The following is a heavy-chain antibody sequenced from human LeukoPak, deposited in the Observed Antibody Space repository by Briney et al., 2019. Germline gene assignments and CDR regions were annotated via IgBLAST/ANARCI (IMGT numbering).Heavy chain of an antibody. CDR2: ISAYNGNT. Sequence: ASVKVSCKASGYTFTSYGISWVRQAPGQGLEWMGWISAYNGNTNYAQKLQGRVTMTTDTSTSTAYMELSSLRSDDTAVYYCARDGARITIFGVVDYYYMDVWGKGTTVTVSS. CDR3: ARDGARITIFGVVDYYYMDV. J-gene: IGHJ6*03. V-gene: IGHV1-18*01. CDR1: GYTFTSYG. D-gene: IGHD3-3*01.